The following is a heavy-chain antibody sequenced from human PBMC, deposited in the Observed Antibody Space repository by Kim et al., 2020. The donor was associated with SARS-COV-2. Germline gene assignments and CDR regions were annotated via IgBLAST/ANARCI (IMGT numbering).Heavy chain of an antibody. V-gene: IGHV4-34*01. J-gene: IGHJ5*02. CDR3: AREGLRWNWFDP. Sequence: NHNPSLKSRVTISVDTSKNQFSLKLSSVTAADTAVYYCAREGLRWNWFDPWGQGTLVTVSS. D-gene: IGHD4-17*01.